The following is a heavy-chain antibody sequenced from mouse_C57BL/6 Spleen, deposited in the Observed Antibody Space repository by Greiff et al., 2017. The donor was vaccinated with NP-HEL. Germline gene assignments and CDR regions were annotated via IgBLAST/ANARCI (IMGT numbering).Heavy chain of an antibody. CDR2: IYPGSGST. CDR1: GYAFSSYW. J-gene: IGHJ2*01. Sequence: QVQLQQSGAELVKPGASVKISCKASGYAFSSYWMNWVKQRPGKGLEWIGQIYPGSGSTYYNEKFKGKATLTVDKSSSTAYMLLSSLTSEDSAVYFCARERRSTMTSYFDYWGQGTTLTVSS. CDR3: ARERRSTMTSYFDY. V-gene: IGHV1-80*01. D-gene: IGHD2-4*01.